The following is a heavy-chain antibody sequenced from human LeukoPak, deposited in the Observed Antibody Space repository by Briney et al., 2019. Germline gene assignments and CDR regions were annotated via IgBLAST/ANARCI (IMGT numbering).Heavy chain of an antibody. J-gene: IGHJ4*02. Sequence: GGSLRLSCAASGFTFSSYGMHWVRQAPGKGLEWVAVISYNGSNKYYADSVKGRFTISRDNSKNTLYLQMNSLRAEDTAVYYCARGGDIVATMAFDYWGQGTLVTVSS. D-gene: IGHD5-12*01. CDR2: ISYNGSNK. CDR1: GFTFSSYG. CDR3: ARGGDIVATMAFDY. V-gene: IGHV3-30*03.